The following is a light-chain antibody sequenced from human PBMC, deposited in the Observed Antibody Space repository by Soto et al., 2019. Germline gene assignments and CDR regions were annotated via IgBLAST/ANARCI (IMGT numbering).Light chain of an antibody. CDR1: QNVSNSY. CDR2: GTS. J-gene: IGKJ1*01. Sequence: IVLTQSPDTLSLSPGESATLSCRASQNVSNSYLAWHQQKPGQPPRLLIFGTSSRATGIPDRFSASGSGTDFTLTISRLEPEDFAVYYCQQYGSSQWTFGQGTKVEIK. V-gene: IGKV3-20*01. CDR3: QQYGSSQWT.